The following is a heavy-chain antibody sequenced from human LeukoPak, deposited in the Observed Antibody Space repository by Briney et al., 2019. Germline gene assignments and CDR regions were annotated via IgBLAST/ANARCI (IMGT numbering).Heavy chain of an antibody. Sequence: GGSLRLSCAASGFTFSSYAMSWVRQAPGKGLEWVSAISGSGGSTYYADSVKGRFTISRDNSKNTLYLQMNSLRTEDTAVYYCARARITIFGVGNWGQGTLVTVSS. V-gene: IGHV3-23*01. CDR2: ISGSGGST. J-gene: IGHJ4*02. CDR3: ARARITIFGVGN. CDR1: GFTFSSYA. D-gene: IGHD3-3*01.